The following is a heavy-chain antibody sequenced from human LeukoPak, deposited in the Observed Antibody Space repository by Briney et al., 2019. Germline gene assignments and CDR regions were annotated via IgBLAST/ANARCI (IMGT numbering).Heavy chain of an antibody. Sequence: SVKVSCKASGGTFSSYAISWVRQAPGQGLEWMGGIIPIFGTANYAQKFQGRVTITADESTSTAYMELSSLRSEDTAVYYCASSDSTPPYYFDYWGQGTLVTVSS. J-gene: IGHJ4*02. CDR3: ASSDSTPPYYFDY. D-gene: IGHD2/OR15-2a*01. CDR1: GGTFSSYA. CDR2: IIPIFGTA. V-gene: IGHV1-69*13.